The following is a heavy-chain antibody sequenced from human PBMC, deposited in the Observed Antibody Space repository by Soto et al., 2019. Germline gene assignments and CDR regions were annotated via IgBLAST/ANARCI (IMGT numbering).Heavy chain of an antibody. CDR1: GFTFSSYS. D-gene: IGHD3-10*01. J-gene: IGHJ4*02. CDR2: ISSSSSYI. Sequence: EVQLVESGGGLVKPGGSLRLSCAASGFTFSSYSMNWVRQAPGKGLEWVSSISSSSSYIYYADSVKGRFTISRDNAKNSLYLQMNSLRAEDTAVYYCARDSLDYYGSGNSFDYWGQGTLVTVSS. V-gene: IGHV3-21*01. CDR3: ARDSLDYYGSGNSFDY.